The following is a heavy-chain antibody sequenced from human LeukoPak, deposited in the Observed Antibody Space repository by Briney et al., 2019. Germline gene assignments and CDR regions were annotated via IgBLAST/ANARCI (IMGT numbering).Heavy chain of an antibody. CDR1: GYTFYDYA. J-gene: IGHJ4*02. CDR3: AKASDGYSHGRPLDY. V-gene: IGHV3-9*01. D-gene: IGHD5-18*01. Sequence: PGGSLRLSCAAPGYTFYDYAMHWVRHAPGKGLEGGSGISWNSGSIVCADSVKGRFTISRDNAKNSLYLQMNSLRAEDTALYYCAKASDGYSHGRPLDYWGQGTLVTVSS. CDR2: ISWNSGSI.